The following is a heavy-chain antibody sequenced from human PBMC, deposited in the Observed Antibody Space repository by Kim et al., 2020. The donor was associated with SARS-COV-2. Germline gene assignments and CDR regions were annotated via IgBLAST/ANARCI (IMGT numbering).Heavy chain of an antibody. CDR1: GYTFTSYG. V-gene: IGHV1-18*01. D-gene: IGHD3-3*01. CDR2: ISTYNGNT. Sequence: ASVKVSCKASGYTFTSYGISWVRQAPGQGLEWKGWISTYNGNTNYAQKLQGRVTMTTDTSTSTAYMELRSLRSDDTAVYYCARALRITIFGVVIDRGGYYYGMDVWGQGTTVTVSS. CDR3: ARALRITIFGVVIDRGGYYYGMDV. J-gene: IGHJ6*02.